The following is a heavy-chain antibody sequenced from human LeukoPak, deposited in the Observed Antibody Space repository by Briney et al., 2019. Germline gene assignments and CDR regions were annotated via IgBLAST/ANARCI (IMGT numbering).Heavy chain of an antibody. Sequence: PGGSLRLSCAASGFTFSSYGMHWVRQAPGKGLEWVAVIWYDGSNKYYADSVKGRFTISRDNSKNTLYLQMNSLRAEDTAVYYCARGGYSSSWTSFDYWGQGTLVTVSS. D-gene: IGHD6-13*01. V-gene: IGHV3-33*01. J-gene: IGHJ4*02. CDR2: IWYDGSNK. CDR1: GFTFSSYG. CDR3: ARGGYSSSWTSFDY.